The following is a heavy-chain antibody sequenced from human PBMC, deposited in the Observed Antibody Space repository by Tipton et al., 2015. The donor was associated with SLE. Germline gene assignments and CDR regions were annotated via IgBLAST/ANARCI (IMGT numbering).Heavy chain of an antibody. V-gene: IGHV4-59*01. CDR3: ATSRPWGVITQYFHH. D-gene: IGHD3-10*01. J-gene: IGHJ1*01. CDR1: GGSINSYF. CDR2: IYYSGST. Sequence: TLSLTCTVSGGSINSYFWSWIRQPPGKGLEWIGYIYYSGSTNYNPSLKSRVTMSVDTSKNQISLKLSSVTAADTAVYFCATSRPWGVITQYFHHWGQGTVVIVSS.